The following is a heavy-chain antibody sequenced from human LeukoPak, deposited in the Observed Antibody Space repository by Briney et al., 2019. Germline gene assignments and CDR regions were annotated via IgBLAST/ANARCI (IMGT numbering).Heavy chain of an antibody. J-gene: IGHJ4*02. V-gene: IGHV1-18*01. CDR1: GYTFTSYG. CDR3: ARVRITIFGVVTDPFDY. CDR2: ISAYNGNT. D-gene: IGHD3-3*01. Sequence: ASVKVSCKASGYTFTSYGISWVRQAPGQGLEWMGWISAYNGNTNYAQKLQGRVTMTTDTSTSTAYMELRSLRSDDTAVYYCARVRITIFGVVTDPFDYWGQGTLVTVSS.